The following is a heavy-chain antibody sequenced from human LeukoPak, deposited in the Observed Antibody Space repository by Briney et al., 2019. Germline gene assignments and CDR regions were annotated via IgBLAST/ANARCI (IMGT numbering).Heavy chain of an antibody. Sequence: PSETLSPTCTVSGGSISSGSYYWSWIRQPAGKGLEWIGRIYTSGSTNYNPSLKSRVTISLDTSKNQFSLKLSSGTAAHTAVYYCAREVYDSSGYYLDYWGQGTLVTVSS. CDR1: GGSISSGSYY. V-gene: IGHV4-61*02. CDR3: AREVYDSSGYYLDY. CDR2: IYTSGST. J-gene: IGHJ4*02. D-gene: IGHD3-22*01.